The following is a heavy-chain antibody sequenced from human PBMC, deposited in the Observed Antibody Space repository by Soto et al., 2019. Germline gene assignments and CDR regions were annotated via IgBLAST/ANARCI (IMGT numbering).Heavy chain of an antibody. V-gene: IGHV4-59*01. CDR1: GGSISSYY. Sequence: PSETLSLTCTVSGGSISSYYWSWIRQPPGKGLKRIGYIYYSGSTNSNPSLKSRVTISVDTSKNQFSLKLSSVTAADTAVYYCARDSKRGYSGYDKLDYWGQGTLVTVS. CDR2: IYYSGST. CDR3: ARDSKRGYSGYDKLDY. D-gene: IGHD5-12*01. J-gene: IGHJ4*02.